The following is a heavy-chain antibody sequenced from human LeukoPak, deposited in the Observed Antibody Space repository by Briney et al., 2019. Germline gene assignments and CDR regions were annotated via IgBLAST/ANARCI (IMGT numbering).Heavy chain of an antibody. CDR3: AKVVGATTRGYFDY. Sequence: GGSLRLSCAASGFTFSSYAMSWVRQAPGKGLEWVSTISGSGGSTYYADSVKGRFTISRDNSKNTLYLQMNSLRAEHTAVYYCAKVVGATTRGYFDYWGQGTLVTVSS. V-gene: IGHV3-23*01. CDR2: ISGSGGST. J-gene: IGHJ4*02. CDR1: GFTFSSYA. D-gene: IGHD1-26*01.